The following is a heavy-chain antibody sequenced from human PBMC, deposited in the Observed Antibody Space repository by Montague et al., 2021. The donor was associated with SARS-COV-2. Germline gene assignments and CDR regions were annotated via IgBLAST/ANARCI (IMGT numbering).Heavy chain of an antibody. D-gene: IGHD2-2*01. CDR3: ARRYCSSTSCPNWFDP. CDR1: GGSISSSNW. CDR2: IYHSGST. V-gene: IGHV4-4*02. J-gene: IGHJ5*02. Sequence: SETLSLTCAVSGGSISSSNWWSWARQPPGKGLEWIGEIYHSGSTXXNPXXXSRVTISVDKSKNQFSLKLSSVTAADTAVYYCARRYCSSTSCPNWFDPWGQGTLVTVSS.